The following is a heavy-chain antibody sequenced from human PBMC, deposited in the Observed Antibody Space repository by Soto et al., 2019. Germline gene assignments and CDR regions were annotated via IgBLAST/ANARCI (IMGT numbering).Heavy chain of an antibody. J-gene: IGHJ5*02. D-gene: IGHD3-10*01. CDR3: AKEDYYGSGSFAP. CDR2: ISSSSTYI. Sequence: EVQLVESGGGLVKPGGSLRLSCAASGFTFSSYSMNWVRQAPGKGLEWVSCISSSSTYIYYADSVKGRFTISRDNAKNSLYLQMKRLRAEDTAVYDCAKEDYYGSGSFAPWGQGTLVTVSS. V-gene: IGHV3-21*01. CDR1: GFTFSSYS.